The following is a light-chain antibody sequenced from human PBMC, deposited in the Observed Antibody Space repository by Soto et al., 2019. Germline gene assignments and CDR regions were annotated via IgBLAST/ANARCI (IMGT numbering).Light chain of an antibody. J-gene: IGLJ2*01. V-gene: IGLV1-40*01. CDR3: QSYDSSLSAV. CDR1: SSNIGAGYD. CDR2: GNS. Sequence: QSVLTQPPSVSGAPGQRVTISCTGSSSNIGAGYDVHWYQQLPGTAPKLLIYGNSNRPSGVPDRFSGSKSGTSAPLAITGLQAEDEADYYCQSYDSSLSAVFGGGTKLTVL.